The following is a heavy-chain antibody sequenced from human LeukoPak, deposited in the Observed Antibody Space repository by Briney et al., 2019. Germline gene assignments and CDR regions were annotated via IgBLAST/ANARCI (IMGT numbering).Heavy chain of an antibody. Sequence: ASVKVSCKASGGTFISYAISWVRQAPGQGLEWMGGIIPIFGTANYAQKFQGRVTITADESTSTAYMELSSLRSEDTAVYYCARGPFYDILTGYYPVHYYYYYGMDVWGQGTTVTVSS. CDR2: IIPIFGTA. J-gene: IGHJ6*02. D-gene: IGHD3-9*01. V-gene: IGHV1-69*13. CDR1: GGTFISYA. CDR3: ARGPFYDILTGYYPVHYYYYYGMDV.